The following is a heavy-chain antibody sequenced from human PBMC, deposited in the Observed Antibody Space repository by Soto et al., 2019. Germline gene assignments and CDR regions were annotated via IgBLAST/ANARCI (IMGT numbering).Heavy chain of an antibody. V-gene: IGHV1-18*01. Sequence: EASVKVSCKASGYTFTSYGISWVRQAPGQGLEWMGWISAYNGNTNYAQKLQGRVTMTTDTSTSTAYMELRSLRSDDTAVYYCARAPAGLVPPDAFDIWGQGTMVTVSS. D-gene: IGHD6-19*01. CDR2: ISAYNGNT. CDR3: ARAPAGLVPPDAFDI. J-gene: IGHJ3*02. CDR1: GYTFTSYG.